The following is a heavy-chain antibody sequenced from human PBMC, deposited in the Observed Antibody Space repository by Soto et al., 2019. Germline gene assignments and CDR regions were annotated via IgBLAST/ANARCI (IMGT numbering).Heavy chain of an antibody. CDR1: GGSFSGYY. J-gene: IGHJ6*03. CDR3: ARGLKYQLLREYYMDV. D-gene: IGHD2-2*01. V-gene: IGHV4-34*01. Sequence: QVQLQQWGAGLLKPSETLSLTCAVYGGSFSGYYWSWIRQPPGKGLEWIGEINHSGSTNYNPSLKSRVTLSVDTSKNQFSLKLSSVTAADTAVYYCARGLKYQLLREYYMDVWGKGTTVTVSS. CDR2: INHSGST.